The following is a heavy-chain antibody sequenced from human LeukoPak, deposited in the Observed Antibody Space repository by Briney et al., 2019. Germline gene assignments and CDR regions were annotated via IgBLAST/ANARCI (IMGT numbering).Heavy chain of an antibody. CDR2: IYYSGST. CDR3: ARSDSSGWIDY. CDR1: GGSISSYY. J-gene: IGHJ4*02. V-gene: IGHV4-59*01. D-gene: IGHD6-19*01. Sequence: SETLSLTCTVFGGSISSYYWSWIRQPPGKGLEWIGYIYYSGSTNYNPSLKSRVTISVDTSKNQFSLKLSSVTAADTAVYYCARSDSSGWIDYWGQGTLVTVSS.